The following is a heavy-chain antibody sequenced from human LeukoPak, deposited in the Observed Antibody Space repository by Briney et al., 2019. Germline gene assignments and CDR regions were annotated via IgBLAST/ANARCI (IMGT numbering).Heavy chain of an antibody. CDR2: IYHSGST. CDR1: GGSISSGGYS. V-gene: IGHV4-30-2*01. D-gene: IGHD1-14*01. CDR3: ARQIYTGGYFDY. J-gene: IGHJ4*02. Sequence: PSQTLSLTCAVSGGSISSGGYSWSWIRQPPGKGLEWIQYIYHSGSTYYNPSLKSRVTISVDRSKNQFSLKLSSVTAADAAVYYCARQIYTGGYFDYWGQGTLVTVSS.